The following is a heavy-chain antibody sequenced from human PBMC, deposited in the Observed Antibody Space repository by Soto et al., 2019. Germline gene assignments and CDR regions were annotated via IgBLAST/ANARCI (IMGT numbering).Heavy chain of an antibody. Sequence: QVQLQESGPGLVKPSETLSLTCTFSGGSMSSYYWTWIRQPPGKGLEWIGYVYYSSGSTNYNPSLKSRVGRSVEASKKQFSLNLTSVTAADTAVYYCARGTTYYRQIDYWGQGTLVTVSS. CDR1: GGSMSSYY. CDR3: ARGTTYYRQIDY. CDR2: VYYSSGST. J-gene: IGHJ4*02. D-gene: IGHD3-10*01. V-gene: IGHV4-59*01.